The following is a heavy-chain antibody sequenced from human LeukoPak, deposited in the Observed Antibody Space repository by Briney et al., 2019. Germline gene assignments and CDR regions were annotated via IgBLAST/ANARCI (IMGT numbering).Heavy chain of an antibody. CDR3: AREGSPSY. CDR2: ISSGGSTI. CDR1: GFTFXSXX. J-gene: IGHJ4*02. Sequence: GGSLRLSCAASGFTFXSXXXXXVXXXPGXGLEWXSYISSGGSTIYYADSVKGRFTISRDNTRYSLYLQMNSLRAEDTAVYYCAREGSPSYWGQGTLVTVSS. V-gene: IGHV3-48*03.